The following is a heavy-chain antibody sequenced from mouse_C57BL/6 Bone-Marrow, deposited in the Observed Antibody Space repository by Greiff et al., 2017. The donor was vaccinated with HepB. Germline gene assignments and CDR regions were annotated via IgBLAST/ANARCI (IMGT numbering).Heavy chain of an antibody. CDR2: IYPGNSDT. J-gene: IGHJ2*01. D-gene: IGHD1-1*01. CDR1: GYTFTSYW. CDR3: TGDYYGSSPHYFDY. Sequence: EVQLQQSGTVLARPGASVKMSCKTSGYTFTSYWMHWVKQRPGQGLEWIGAIYPGNSDTRYNQKFKGKAKLTAVTSASTAYMELSSLTNEDSAVYYCTGDYYGSSPHYFDYWGQGTTLTVSS. V-gene: IGHV1-5*01.